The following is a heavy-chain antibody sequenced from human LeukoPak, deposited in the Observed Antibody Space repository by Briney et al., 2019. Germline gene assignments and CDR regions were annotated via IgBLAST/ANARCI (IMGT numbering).Heavy chain of an antibody. CDR1: TGTFSSYG. Sequence: SVKVSCKAATGTFSSYGLSWVRQAPGRGLEWMGRIIPMYDTTDYTQKFQGRLTFTVDKSTGTAFMELSSLRSEDTATYCCVRDYDTSGPQKNYFDFWGRGTLVTVSS. D-gene: IGHD3-22*01. J-gene: IGHJ4*02. V-gene: IGHV1-69*06. CDR2: IIPMYDTT. CDR3: VRDYDTSGPQKNYFDF.